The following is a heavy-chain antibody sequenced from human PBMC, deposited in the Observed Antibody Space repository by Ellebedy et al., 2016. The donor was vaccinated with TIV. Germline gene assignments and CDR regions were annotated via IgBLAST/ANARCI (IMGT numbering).Heavy chain of an antibody. J-gene: IGHJ4*02. Sequence: SLKISXAASGFSFDDYAMHWVRQAPGKGLEWVSGISWNSGSTGYADSVKGRFTISRDNAKDSLYLQMDSLRAEDTAVYFCARGETYYSGTSDYGFEYWGQGTLVTVSS. CDR2: ISWNSGST. V-gene: IGHV3-9*01. D-gene: IGHD2-8*02. CDR1: GFSFDDYA. CDR3: ARGETYYSGTSDYGFEY.